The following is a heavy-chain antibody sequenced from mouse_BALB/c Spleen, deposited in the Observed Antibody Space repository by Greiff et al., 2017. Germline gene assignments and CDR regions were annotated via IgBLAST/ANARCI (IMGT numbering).Heavy chain of an antibody. CDR2: INPSNGRT. CDR1: GYTFTSYW. D-gene: IGHD1-1*01. V-gene: IGHV1S81*02. J-gene: IGHJ3*01. Sequence: QVQLQQPGAELVKPGASVKLSCKASGYTFTSYWMHWVKQRPGQGLEWIGEINPSNGRTNYNEKFKSKATLTVDKSSSTAYMQLSSLTSEDSAVYYCAYYYGSSPFAYWGQGTLVTVSA. CDR3: AYYYGSSPFAY.